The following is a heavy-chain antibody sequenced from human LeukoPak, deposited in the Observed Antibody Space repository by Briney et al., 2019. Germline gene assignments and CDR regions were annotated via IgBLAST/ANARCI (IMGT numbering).Heavy chain of an antibody. Sequence: GGSLRLSCAASGFTFSSYGMSWVRQAPGKGLEWVSAISATGGTTYYADSVKGRFTISRDNSKNTLYLQMNSLRAEDTAIYYCAKNGDRGAYCSGGSCYPYYYYYTDVWGKETTVTISS. CDR3: AKNGDRGAYCSGGSCYPYYYYYTDV. CDR1: GFTFSSYG. V-gene: IGHV3-23*01. CDR2: ISATGGTT. J-gene: IGHJ6*03. D-gene: IGHD2-15*01.